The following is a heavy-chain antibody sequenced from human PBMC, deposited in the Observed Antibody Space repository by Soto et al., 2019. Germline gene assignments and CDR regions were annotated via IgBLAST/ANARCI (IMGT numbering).Heavy chain of an antibody. CDR1: GGSISSSSYY. D-gene: IGHD4-17*01. Sequence: QLQLQESGPGLVKPSETLSLTCTVSGGSISSSSYYWGWIRQPPGKGLERIGSIYYSRSTYYKPSPKSRVTMSVDTSKNQFSLKLSSVTAADTAVYYCARRDDDYCDYRGAFDIWGQGKMVTVAS. CDR3: ARRDDDYCDYRGAFDI. V-gene: IGHV4-39*01. J-gene: IGHJ3*02. CDR2: IYYSRST.